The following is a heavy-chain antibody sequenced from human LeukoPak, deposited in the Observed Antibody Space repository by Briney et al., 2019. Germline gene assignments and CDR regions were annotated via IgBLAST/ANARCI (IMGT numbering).Heavy chain of an antibody. V-gene: IGHV3-64*01. CDR1: GFTFSSYA. D-gene: IGHD5-24*01. Sequence: GGSLRLSCAASGFTFSSYAMHWVRQAPGKGLEYVSAISSNGGSTYYANSVKGRFIISRDNSKNTLYLQMGSLRAEDMAVYYCASGATITSRLDYWGQGTLVTVSS. CDR2: ISSNGGST. CDR3: ASGATITSRLDY. J-gene: IGHJ4*02.